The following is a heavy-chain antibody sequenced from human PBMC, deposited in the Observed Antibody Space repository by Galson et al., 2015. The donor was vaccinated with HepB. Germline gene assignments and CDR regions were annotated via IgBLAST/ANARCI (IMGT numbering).Heavy chain of an antibody. Sequence: SLRLSCAASGFTFSSYSMNWVRQAPGKGLEWVSSISSSSSYTYYADAVKGRITISRDNAKNSLYLQRSSRRAEDTAVYYCARDVRRGGALGENGRYWGQGTLVTVSS. CDR1: GFTFSSYS. CDR3: ARDVRRGGALGENGRY. CDR2: ISSSSSYT. D-gene: IGHD1-26*01. V-gene: IGHV3-21*01. J-gene: IGHJ4*02.